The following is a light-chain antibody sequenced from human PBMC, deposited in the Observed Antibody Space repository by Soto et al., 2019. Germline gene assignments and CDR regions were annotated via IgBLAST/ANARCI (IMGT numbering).Light chain of an antibody. CDR1: EIFSDF. J-gene: IGKJ1*01. CDR3: QQYGISPWT. CDR2: GAF. Sequence: EVVLTQSPGTLSLSPGERATLSCRAREIFSDFLAWYQQKPGQAPRVLIYGAFRRATGIPDRFSGSGSGTEFTLTISRLEHEDFAVYYCQQYGISPWTFGQGTKVDIK. V-gene: IGKV3-20*01.